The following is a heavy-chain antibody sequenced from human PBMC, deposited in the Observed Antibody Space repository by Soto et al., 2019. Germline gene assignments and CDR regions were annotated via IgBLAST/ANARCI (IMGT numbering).Heavy chain of an antibody. CDR2: IIPIFGAA. D-gene: IGHD6-19*01. CDR1: GGSFSSSA. J-gene: IGHJ6*02. V-gene: IGHV1-69*13. CDR3: ARVSIPVAGSTPYYYYYGMDV. Sequence: ASVKVSCKASGGSFSSSAISWVRQAPGQGLEWMGGIIPIFGAANYAQKFQGRVTITADESTSTASMELSSLRSEDTAVYYCARVSIPVAGSTPYYYYYGMDVWGQGTTVTVSS.